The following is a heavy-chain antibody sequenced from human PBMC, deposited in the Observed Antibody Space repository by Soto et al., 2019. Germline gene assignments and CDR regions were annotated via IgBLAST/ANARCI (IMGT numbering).Heavy chain of an antibody. V-gene: IGHV3-11*06. J-gene: IGHJ4*02. CDR1: GFTFSDYY. D-gene: IGHD5-18*01. Sequence: GGSLRLSCAASGFTFSDYYMSWIRQAPGKGLEWVSYISSSSSYTNYADSVKGQFTISRDNAKNSLYLQMNSLRAEDTAVYYCARVEVDTAMVFDYWGQGTLVTVSS. CDR3: ARVEVDTAMVFDY. CDR2: ISSSSSYT.